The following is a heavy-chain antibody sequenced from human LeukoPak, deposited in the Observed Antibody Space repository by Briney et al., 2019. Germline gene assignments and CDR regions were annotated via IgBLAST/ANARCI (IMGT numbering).Heavy chain of an antibody. CDR1: GFTFSSYG. D-gene: IGHD2-2*01. J-gene: IGHJ4*02. CDR2: IRYDGSNK. V-gene: IGHV3-30*02. CDR3: AKDLEAVVPAATNYFDY. Sequence: PGGSLRLSCAASGFTFSSYGMHWVRQAPGKGLEWVAFIRYDGSNKYYADSVKGRFTISRDNSKNTLYLQMNSLRAEDTAVYYCAKDLEAVVPAATNYFDYWGQGTLVTVSS.